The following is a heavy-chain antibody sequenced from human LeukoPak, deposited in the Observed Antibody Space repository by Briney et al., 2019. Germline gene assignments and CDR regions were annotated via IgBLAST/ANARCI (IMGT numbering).Heavy chain of an antibody. D-gene: IGHD6-6*01. V-gene: IGHV3-23*01. CDR1: GFTFSSYA. Sequence: GGSLRLSCAASGFTFSSYAMSWVRQAPGKGLEWVSAISGSGGSTYYADSVKGRFTISRDNSKNTLYLQLNSLRAEDTAVYYCAKGQAARPQTTFDYWGQGTLVTVSS. J-gene: IGHJ4*02. CDR3: AKGQAARPQTTFDY. CDR2: ISGSGGST.